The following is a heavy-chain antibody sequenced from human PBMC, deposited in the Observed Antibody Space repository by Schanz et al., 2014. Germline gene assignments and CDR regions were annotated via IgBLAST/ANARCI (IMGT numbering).Heavy chain of an antibody. V-gene: IGHV3-48*01. D-gene: IGHD3-3*01. J-gene: IGHJ4*02. CDR3: VRDSFFAFDY. CDR1: GFTFSDYS. CDR2: TGPYGKTI. Sequence: EVQLVESGGGWVQPGGSLRLSCAASGFTFSDYSMNWVRQAPGKGPEWVSYTGPYGKTIYYADSVKGRFTLYRDNAKDSLFLQMDSLRADDTAVYYCVRDSFFAFDYWGQGTLVTVSS.